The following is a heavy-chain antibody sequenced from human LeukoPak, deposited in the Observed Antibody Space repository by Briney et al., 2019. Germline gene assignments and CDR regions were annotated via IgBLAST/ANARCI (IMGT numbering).Heavy chain of an antibody. CDR2: IRYDSSNK. CDR1: GFTFSSYG. J-gene: IGHJ4*02. D-gene: IGHD6-13*01. V-gene: IGHV3-30*02. CDR3: AKGPGYSSSWYLAEEEDFDY. Sequence: VQPGGPLRLSCAASGFTFSSYGMHWVRQAPGKGLEWVAFIRYDSSNKYYAASVKGRFTISRDTSKNTVYLQMNTLTAEDTAVYYCAKGPGYSSSWYLAEEEDFDYWGQGTLVTVSS.